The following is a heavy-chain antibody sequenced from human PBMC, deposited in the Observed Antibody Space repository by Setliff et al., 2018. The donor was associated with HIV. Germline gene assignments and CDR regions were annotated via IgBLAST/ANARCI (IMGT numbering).Heavy chain of an antibody. CDR1: GGSINSTSYY. V-gene: IGHV4-39*07. CDR3: ARDHCSSSGCYEYSYYGMDV. D-gene: IGHD2-2*01. J-gene: IGHJ6*04. Sequence: PSETLSLTCTVSGGSINSTSYYWGWIRQPPGNGLEWIGSIYHSGSTYYNPSLKSRVTISIDTSKNQFSLNLNSVTAADTAVYYCARDHCSSSGCYEYSYYGMDVWGKGTTVTISS. CDR2: IYHSGST.